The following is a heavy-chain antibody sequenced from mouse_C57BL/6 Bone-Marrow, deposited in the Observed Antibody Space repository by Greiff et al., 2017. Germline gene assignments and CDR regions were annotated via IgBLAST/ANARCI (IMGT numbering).Heavy chain of an antibody. V-gene: IGHV14-4*01. CDR1: GFNIKDDY. D-gene: IGHD6-1*01. J-gene: IGHJ4*01. CDR2: IDPESGDT. CDR3: TPRLAGGYYAMDY. Sequence: VQLQQSGAELVRPGASVKLSCQASGFNIKDDYMHWVKQRPEQGLEWIGWIDPESGDTEYASKIQGKATITADTSSNTAYLQLSSLTSEDTAVYYCTPRLAGGYYAMDYWGPGTSVTVSS.